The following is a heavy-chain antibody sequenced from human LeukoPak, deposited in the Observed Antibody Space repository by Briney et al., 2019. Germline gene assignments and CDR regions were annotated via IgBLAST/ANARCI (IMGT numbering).Heavy chain of an antibody. Sequence: GGSLRPSCVVSGIPFGDYYMNWIRQAPGKGLEWISYISSSSSYTDYADSVKGRFTISRDNAKNSLYLQMDSLTVDDTAVYYCAAGTAADYWGQGTLVTVSS. CDR1: GIPFGDYY. D-gene: IGHD6-13*01. CDR2: ISSSSSYT. CDR3: AAGTAADY. V-gene: IGHV3-11*03. J-gene: IGHJ4*02.